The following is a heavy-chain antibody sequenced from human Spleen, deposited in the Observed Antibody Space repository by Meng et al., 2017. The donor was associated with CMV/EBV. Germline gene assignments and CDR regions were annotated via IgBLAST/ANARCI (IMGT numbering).Heavy chain of an antibody. CDR3: ARSGYRTGGSCSFNYFDY. J-gene: IGHJ4*02. V-gene: IGHV4-61*01. CDR2: IYYTGST. Sequence: SSPSYYWSWIRQPPGKGLEWIAYIYYTGSTNYNPSLKSRVSISMDTSKNQFSLKLTSVTAADTAVYYCARSGYRTGGSCSFNYFDYWGQGTLVTVSS. CDR1: SSPSYY. D-gene: IGHD2-15*01.